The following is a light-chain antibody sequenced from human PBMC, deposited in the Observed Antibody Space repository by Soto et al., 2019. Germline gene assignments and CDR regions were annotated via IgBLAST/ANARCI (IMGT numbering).Light chain of an antibody. V-gene: IGLV1-44*01. Sequence: QTVLTQPPSASATPGQRVTISCSGGSSNIGSNTVNWYQQLPGTAPKLLIHSNNQRPPGVPDRFSGSKSGTSASLAISGLQSEDEADYYCAAWDDSLNGVVFGGGTKVTVL. CDR2: SNN. J-gene: IGLJ2*01. CDR1: SSNIGSNT. CDR3: AAWDDSLNGVV.